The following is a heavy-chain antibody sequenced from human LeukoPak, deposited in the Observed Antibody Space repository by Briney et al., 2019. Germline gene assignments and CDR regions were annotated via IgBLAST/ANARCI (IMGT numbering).Heavy chain of an antibody. J-gene: IGHJ6*04. CDR3: TRDRWGGGYISRGMDV. CDR1: GYSISSGYY. V-gene: IGHV3-49*03. D-gene: IGHD5-12*01. Sequence: LSLACTVSGYSISSGYYWGWIRQPPGKGLEWLGFIRSKDNDGTTDYAASVKGRFIISRDDSKSVAYLEMNDLKTEDTAVYYCTRDRWGGGYISRGMDVWGKGTTVTISS. CDR2: IRSKDNDGTT.